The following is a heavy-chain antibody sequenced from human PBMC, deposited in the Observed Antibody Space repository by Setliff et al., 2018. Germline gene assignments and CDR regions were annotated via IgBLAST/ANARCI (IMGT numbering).Heavy chain of an antibody. Sequence: GGSLRLSCLASGFTFSNNAMSWIRQAPGKGLVWVSRINSDGSSTNYADSVKGQFTVSRDNAKNTLYLQMNSLRAEDTAVYYCARDGHNVYYFDYWGLGTLVTVSS. CDR2: INSDGSST. CDR1: GFTFSNNA. CDR3: ARDGHNVYYFDY. D-gene: IGHD1-1*01. J-gene: IGHJ4*02. V-gene: IGHV3-74*01.